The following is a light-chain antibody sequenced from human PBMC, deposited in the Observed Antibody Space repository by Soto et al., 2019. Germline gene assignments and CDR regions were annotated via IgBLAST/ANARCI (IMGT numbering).Light chain of an antibody. Sequence: SCTGTSSDVGGYNYVSWYQQHPGKAPKLMIFDVSKRPSGVPDHFSGSKSGNTASLLISGLQTDDEADYYCCSYAGTYTWVFGGGTKLTVL. V-gene: IGLV2-11*01. CDR1: SSDVGGYNY. J-gene: IGLJ3*02. CDR3: CSYAGTYTWV. CDR2: DVS.